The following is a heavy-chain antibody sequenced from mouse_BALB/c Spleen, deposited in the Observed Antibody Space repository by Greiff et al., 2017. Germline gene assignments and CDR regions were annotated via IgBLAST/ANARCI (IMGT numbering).Heavy chain of an antibody. Sequence: EVKLMESGGGLVKPGGSLKLSCAASGFTFSSYTMSWVRQTPEKRLEWVATISSGGSYTYYPDSVKGRFTISRDNAKNTLYLQMSSLKSEDTAMYYCTREYYGSSYFDYWGQGTTLTVSS. CDR3: TREYYGSSYFDY. CDR2: ISSGGSYT. J-gene: IGHJ2*01. D-gene: IGHD1-1*01. V-gene: IGHV5-6-4*01. CDR1: GFTFSSYT.